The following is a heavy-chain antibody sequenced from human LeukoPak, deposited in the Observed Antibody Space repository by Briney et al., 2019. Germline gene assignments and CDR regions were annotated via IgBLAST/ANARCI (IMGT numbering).Heavy chain of an antibody. J-gene: IGHJ4*02. V-gene: IGHV3-23*01. CDR1: RFTFSTYA. D-gene: IGHD6-25*01. Sequence: GGSLRLSSAASRFTFSTYAMSWVRQAPGKGLECVSTFSGSGGRTYFADSVKGRFTISRDNSKNTLYLQMNSLRAEDTAVYYCAKVTSSGNYFDYWGQGAPVTVSS. CDR2: FSGSGGRT. CDR3: AKVTSSGNYFDY.